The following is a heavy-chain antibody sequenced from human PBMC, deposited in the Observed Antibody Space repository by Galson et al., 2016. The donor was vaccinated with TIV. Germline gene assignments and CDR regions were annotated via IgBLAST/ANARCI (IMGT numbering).Heavy chain of an antibody. D-gene: IGHD2-21*01. Sequence: LRLSCAASGFTFSSYKMNWVRQAPGKGLEWVANIKEDGSEKNYVDLVKGRFTISRDNAKNSLYLQMNSVRAEDTAVYYCARGGSDSDYWGQGTLVTVSS. V-gene: IGHV3-7*01. J-gene: IGHJ4*02. CDR2: IKEDGSEK. CDR3: ARGGSDSDY. CDR1: GFTFSSYK.